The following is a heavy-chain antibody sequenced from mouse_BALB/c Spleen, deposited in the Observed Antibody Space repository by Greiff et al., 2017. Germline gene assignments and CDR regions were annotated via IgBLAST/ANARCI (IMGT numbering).Heavy chain of an antibody. CDR3: TRDRASMMTNYYAMDY. Sequence: ESGGGLVKPSGSLTLSCAASGFTFSSYYTSCFRRTLQKRLVWSATFISGSSYTCYRDSVKGRFTISRDNAKNTLYLQMSSLKSEDTAMYYCTRDRASMMTNYYAMDYWGQGTSVTVSS. V-gene: IGHV5-6-4*01. J-gene: IGHJ4*01. CDR2: FISGSSYT. D-gene: IGHD2-4*01. CDR1: GFTFSSYY.